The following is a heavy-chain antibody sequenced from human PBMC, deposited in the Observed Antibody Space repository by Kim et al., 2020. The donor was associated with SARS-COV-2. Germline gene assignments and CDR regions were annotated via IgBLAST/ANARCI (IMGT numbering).Heavy chain of an antibody. D-gene: IGHD3-10*01. V-gene: IGHV3-9*01. J-gene: IGHJ4*02. CDR3: AKERNYYGSGSDY. Sequence: YADSVKGRFTISRDNAKNFLYLQMNSLSGEDTALYYCAKERNYYGSGSDYWGLGTLVTISS.